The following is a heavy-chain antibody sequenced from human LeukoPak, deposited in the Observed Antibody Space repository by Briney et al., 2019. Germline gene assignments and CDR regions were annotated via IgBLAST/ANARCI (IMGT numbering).Heavy chain of an antibody. CDR2: IRYDGSNK. CDR1: GFTFSSYG. Sequence: GGSLRLSCAASGFTFSSYGMHWVRQAPGKGLEGVAFIRYDGSNKYYADSVKGRFTISRDNSQNTLYLQMNSLRAEDTAVYYCAKSYGSGRTPGDYWGQGTLVTVSS. CDR3: AKSYGSGRTPGDY. V-gene: IGHV3-30*02. D-gene: IGHD3-10*01. J-gene: IGHJ4*02.